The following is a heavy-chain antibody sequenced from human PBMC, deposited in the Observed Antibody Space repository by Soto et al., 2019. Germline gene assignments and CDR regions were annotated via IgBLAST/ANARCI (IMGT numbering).Heavy chain of an antibody. V-gene: IGHV3-11*06. Sequence: GGSLRLSCEASGFTFTDYHMSWIRQAPGKGLEWVALISETGSHTAYAESVKGRFTISRDNARPSVFLQMNSLRSDDTAVYFCARSLRAASTLTFWGQGTPVTVSS. J-gene: IGHJ4*02. CDR1: GFTFTDYH. D-gene: IGHD2-15*01. CDR2: ISETGSHT. CDR3: ARSLRAASTLTF.